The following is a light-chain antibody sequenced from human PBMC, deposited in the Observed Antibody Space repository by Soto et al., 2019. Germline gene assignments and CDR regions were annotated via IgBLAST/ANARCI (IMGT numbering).Light chain of an antibody. CDR3: GADHGSGRNFVV. V-gene: IGLV9-49*01. Sequence: QSVLTQPPSASASLGASVTLTCTLSSGYSNYKVDWYQQRPGKGPRFVMRVGTGGIVGSKGDGIPDRFSVLGSGLNRYLTIKNIQEEDESYYHCGADHGSGRNFVVFGGGTQLTVL. CDR2: VGTGGIVG. J-gene: IGLJ2*01. CDR1: SGYSNYK.